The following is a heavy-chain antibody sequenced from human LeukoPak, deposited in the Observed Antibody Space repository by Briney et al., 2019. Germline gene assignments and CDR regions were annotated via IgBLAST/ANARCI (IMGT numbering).Heavy chain of an antibody. V-gene: IGHV1-8*01. D-gene: IGHD3-10*01. CDR3: ARGKSSGSYLLFDS. Sequence: ASVNVSCTASEYTFSSYDINWVRQATGQGHEWIGWMNPNSGNAGYEQKFQGRVTMTKNTSIDTAYMELSSLRSEDTAVYYCARGKSSGSYLLFDSWGQGTLVTVSS. CDR2: MNPNSGNA. CDR1: EYTFSSYD. J-gene: IGHJ4*02.